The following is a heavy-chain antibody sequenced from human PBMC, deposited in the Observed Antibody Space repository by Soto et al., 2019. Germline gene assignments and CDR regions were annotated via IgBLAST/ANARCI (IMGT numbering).Heavy chain of an antibody. CDR3: AKGGGGYSYGYLDY. CDR1: GFTFSSCA. CDR2: ISGSGGST. Sequence: GGSLRLSCAASGFTFSSCAMSWVRQAPGKGLEWVSAISGSGGSTYYADSVKGRFTISRDNSKNTLYLQMNSLRAEDTAVYYCAKGGGGYSYGYLDYWGQGTLVTVSS. V-gene: IGHV3-23*01. D-gene: IGHD5-18*01. J-gene: IGHJ4*02.